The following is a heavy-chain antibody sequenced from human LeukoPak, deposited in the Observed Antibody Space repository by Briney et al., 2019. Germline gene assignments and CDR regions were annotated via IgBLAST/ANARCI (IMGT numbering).Heavy chain of an antibody. CDR2: IVVGSGNT. J-gene: IGHJ4*02. CDR1: GFTFTTSA. V-gene: IGHV1-58*02. D-gene: IGHD3-22*01. CDR3: AAAYRYFYDRGGYFDY. Sequence: ASVKVSCKASGFTFTTSAMQWVRQARGQRLEWIGWIVVGSGNTNYAQKFQERVTITRDMSTSTAYMELSSLRSEDTAVYYCAAAYRYFYDRGGYFDYWGQGTLVTVPS.